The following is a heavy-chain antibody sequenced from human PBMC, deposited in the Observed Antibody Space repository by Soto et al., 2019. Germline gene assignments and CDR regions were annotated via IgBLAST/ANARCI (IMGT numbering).Heavy chain of an antibody. CDR3: ARDRVFTAFDP. V-gene: IGHV3-21*01. CDR1: GFTFSSYS. D-gene: IGHD3-3*01. Sequence: GGSLRLSCAVSGFTFSSYSMNWVRQAPGKGLEWVSSISSSSSYIYYADSVKGRFTISRDNAKNSLYLQMNSLRAEDTAVYYCARDRVFTAFDPWGQGTLVTVSS. J-gene: IGHJ5*02. CDR2: ISSSSSYI.